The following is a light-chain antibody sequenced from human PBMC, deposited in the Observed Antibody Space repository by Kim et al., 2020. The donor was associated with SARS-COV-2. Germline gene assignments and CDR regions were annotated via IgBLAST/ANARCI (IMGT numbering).Light chain of an antibody. V-gene: IGKV3-11*01. CDR1: QSVSTY. CDR3: QQRSSWPLT. J-gene: IGKJ4*01. CDR2: DAS. Sequence: DIVLTQSPATLSLSPGERATLSCRASQSVSTYLAWYQQRSGQAPRVLIYDASNRATGIPARFSGSRSGTDFTLTISSLQPEDFAVYYCQQRSSWPLTFGGGTKVDIK.